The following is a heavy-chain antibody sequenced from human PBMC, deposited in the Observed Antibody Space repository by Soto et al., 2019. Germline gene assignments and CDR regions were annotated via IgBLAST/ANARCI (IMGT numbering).Heavy chain of an antibody. V-gene: IGHV4-30-2*01. D-gene: IGHD2-2*01. J-gene: IGHJ5*02. CDR3: ARVPDR. CDR1: GGPISGGGYS. CDR2: VYHSGST. Sequence: QRQLQESASGLVKPSQTLSLTCGASGGPISGGGYSWSWVRQPPGKGLEWIGYVYHSGSTYYNPSLKSRVTISVDRSKKQFSLKLSSVTAADTAVYYCARVPDRWGQGTLVTVSS.